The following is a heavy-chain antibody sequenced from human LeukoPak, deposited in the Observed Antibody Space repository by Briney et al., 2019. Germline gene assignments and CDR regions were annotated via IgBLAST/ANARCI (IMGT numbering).Heavy chain of an antibody. Sequence: PSQTLSLTCTVSGGSISSGGYYWSWIRQHPGKGLEWIGYIYYSGSTYYNPSLKSRVTISVDTSKNQFSLKLNSVTAADTAVYYCARVDCSSTSCPRWFDPWGQGTLVTVSS. V-gene: IGHV4-31*03. CDR1: GGSISSGGYY. J-gene: IGHJ5*02. CDR3: ARVDCSSTSCPRWFDP. CDR2: IYYSGST. D-gene: IGHD2-2*01.